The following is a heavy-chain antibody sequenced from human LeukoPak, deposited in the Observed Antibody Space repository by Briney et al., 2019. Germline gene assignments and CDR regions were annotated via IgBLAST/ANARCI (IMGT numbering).Heavy chain of an antibody. V-gene: IGHV3-7*01. Sequence: GGSLRLSCEVSGLIFRSYWMSWVRQAPGKELEWVANINQEGSEKYFEDSVKGRFTISRDNAKNSLHLQMNTLRAEDTAVYYCARERDGRFFDYWGQGTLVTVSS. CDR2: INQEGSEK. CDR3: ARERDGRFFDY. D-gene: IGHD5-24*01. J-gene: IGHJ4*02. CDR1: GLIFRSYW.